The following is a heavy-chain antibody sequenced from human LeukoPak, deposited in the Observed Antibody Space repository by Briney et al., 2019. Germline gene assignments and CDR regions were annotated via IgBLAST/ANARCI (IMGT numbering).Heavy chain of an antibody. CDR3: AKEAYRYGYFDY. D-gene: IGHD5-18*01. V-gene: IGHV3-30*18. CDR1: GFISSYYG. CDR2: ISYDGTNK. Sequence: GGSLRLSCAASGFISSYYGMHWVRQAPGKGLEWVAVISYDGTNKYYGDSVKGRITISRDNSKNTFYLQMDSLRAEDTAVYYCAKEAYRYGYFDYWGQGALVTVSS. J-gene: IGHJ4*02.